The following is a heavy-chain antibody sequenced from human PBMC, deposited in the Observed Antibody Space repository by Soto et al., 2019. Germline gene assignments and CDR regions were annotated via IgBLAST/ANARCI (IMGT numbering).Heavy chain of an antibody. CDR1: GGSISSGGYY. Sequence: QVQLQESGPGLVKPSQTLSLTCTVSGGSISSGGYYWSWIRQHPGKGLEWIGYIYYSGNTYYNPSLKSRVTISVDTSKNQFSLKLSSVTAADTAVYYCARVRYCSGGSCYPRFDPWGQGTLVTVSS. V-gene: IGHV4-31*03. CDR3: ARVRYCSGGSCYPRFDP. D-gene: IGHD2-15*01. CDR2: IYYSGNT. J-gene: IGHJ5*02.